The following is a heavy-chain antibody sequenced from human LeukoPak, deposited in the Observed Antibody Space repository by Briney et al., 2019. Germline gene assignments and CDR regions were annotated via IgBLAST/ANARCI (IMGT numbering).Heavy chain of an antibody. CDR3: ARDPRSGYCSSTSCPYFDY. Sequence: ASVKVSCKASGYTFTGYYMHWVRQAPGQGLEWMGGIIPIFGTANYAQKFQGRVTITADESTSTAYMELSSLRSEDTAVYYCARDPRSGYCSSTSCPYFDYWGQGTLVTVSS. CDR1: GYTFTGYY. D-gene: IGHD2-2*01. V-gene: IGHV1-69*13. J-gene: IGHJ4*02. CDR2: IIPIFGTA.